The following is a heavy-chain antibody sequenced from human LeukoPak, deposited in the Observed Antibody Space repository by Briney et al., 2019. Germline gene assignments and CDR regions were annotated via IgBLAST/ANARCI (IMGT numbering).Heavy chain of an antibody. D-gene: IGHD4-17*01. J-gene: IGHJ3*02. Sequence: SETLSLTCIVSGGSINSHYWSWIRQPPGKGLEWIGDIHYTGTTKYNPSVKSRVTISIDTSKNQFSLELSSVTAADTAVYYCASFSGGATVDAFDIWGQGTMVTVSS. CDR1: GGSINSHY. V-gene: IGHV4-59*11. CDR3: ASFSGGATVDAFDI. CDR2: IHYTGTT.